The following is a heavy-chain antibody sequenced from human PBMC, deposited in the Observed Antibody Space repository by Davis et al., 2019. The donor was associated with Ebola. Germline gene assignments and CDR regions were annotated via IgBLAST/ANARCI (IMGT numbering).Heavy chain of an antibody. D-gene: IGHD6-6*01. V-gene: IGHV4-34*01. J-gene: IGHJ4*02. Sequence: MPSETLSLTCAVYGGSFSAYYWSWIRQPPGEGLEWIGEINHSGSPYYNPSLKSRVTISVDTSKNQFSLKLSSVTAADTAVYYCARRSSSSFDYWGQGTLVTVSS. CDR1: GGSFSAYY. CDR2: INHSGSP. CDR3: ARRSSSSFDY.